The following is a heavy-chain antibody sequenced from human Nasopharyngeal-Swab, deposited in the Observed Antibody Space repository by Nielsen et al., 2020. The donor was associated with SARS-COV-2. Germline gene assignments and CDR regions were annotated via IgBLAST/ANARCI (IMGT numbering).Heavy chain of an antibody. CDR2: ISGSGSYV. V-gene: IGHV3-21*01. Sequence: GESLKISCAGSGFTFNTYSMIWVRQVPGEGLEWVSSISGSGSYVYYADSVKGRFTISNDSAKNTLYLQMNSLRAEATAVYFCARIAGGGPTYYYYMDVWGTGTTVTVSS. CDR3: ARIAGGGPTYYYYMDV. J-gene: IGHJ6*03. D-gene: IGHD6-13*01. CDR1: GFTFNTYS.